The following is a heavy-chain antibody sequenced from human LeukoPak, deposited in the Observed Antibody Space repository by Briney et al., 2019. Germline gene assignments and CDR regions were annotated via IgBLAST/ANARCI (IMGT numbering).Heavy chain of an antibody. CDR3: ARDLGYCSGGSCPNWFDH. CDR2: IKQDGSEK. CDR1: GFTFSSYW. D-gene: IGHD2-15*01. Sequence: GGSLRLSCAASGFTFSSYWMSWVRQAPGKGLEWVANIKQDGSEKYYVDSVKGRFTISRDNAKNSLYLQMNSLRAEDTAVYYCARDLGYCSGGSCPNWFDHWGQGTLVTVSS. V-gene: IGHV3-7*01. J-gene: IGHJ5*02.